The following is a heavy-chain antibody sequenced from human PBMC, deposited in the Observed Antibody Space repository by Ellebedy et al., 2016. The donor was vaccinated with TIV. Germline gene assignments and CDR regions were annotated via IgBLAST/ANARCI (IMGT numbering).Heavy chain of an antibody. V-gene: IGHV1-24*01. CDR1: GYTLTELS. J-gene: IGHJ4*02. D-gene: IGHD3-22*01. Sequence: ASVKVSXXVSGYTLTELSMHWVRQAPGKGLEWMGGFDPEDGETIYAQKFQGRVTMTEDTSTDTAYMELSSLRSEDTAVYYCATTSPYYYDSSGYRGWGQGTLVTVSS. CDR2: FDPEDGET. CDR3: ATTSPYYYDSSGYRG.